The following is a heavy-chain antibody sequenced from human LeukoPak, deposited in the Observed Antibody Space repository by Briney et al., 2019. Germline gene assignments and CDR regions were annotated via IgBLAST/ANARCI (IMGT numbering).Heavy chain of an antibody. CDR2: IYYSGST. CDR3: ASYSGSTVKFDY. D-gene: IGHD1-26*01. V-gene: IGHV4-59*01. Sequence: SETLSLTCAVYGGSFSGYYWSWIRQPPGKGLEWLGFIYYSGSTSYNPSLKSRVTISVDTSKNQFSLKLSSVTAADAAVYYCASYSGSTVKFDYWGQGTLVTVSS. J-gene: IGHJ4*02. CDR1: GGSFSGYY.